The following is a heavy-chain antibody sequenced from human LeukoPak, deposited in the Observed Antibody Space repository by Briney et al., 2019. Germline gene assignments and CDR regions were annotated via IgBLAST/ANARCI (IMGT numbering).Heavy chain of an antibody. CDR1: GDSIRNYY. D-gene: IGHD1-26*01. J-gene: IGHJ5*01. Sequence: SETLSLTCTVSGDSIRNYYCSWIRQPAGKGLEWIGRIYSTGTTNYNPSLKSRVTMSVDTSTKQFSLRLSSVTAADTAVYCCVRDVGGSGWFDSWGQGTLVTVSS. V-gene: IGHV4-4*07. CDR3: VRDVGGSGWFDS. CDR2: IYSTGTT.